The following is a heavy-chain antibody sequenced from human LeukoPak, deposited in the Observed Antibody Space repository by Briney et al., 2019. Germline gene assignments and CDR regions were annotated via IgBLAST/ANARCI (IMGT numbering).Heavy chain of an antibody. D-gene: IGHD1-1*01. Sequence: ASVKVSCKASGYTFTGCYMHWVRQAPGQGLEWMGRINPNSGGTNYAQKFQGRVTMTRDTSISTAYMELSRLRSDDTAVYYCARVSGTQPLHGHGAHDYWGQGTLVTVSS. CDR1: GYTFTGCY. CDR3: ARVSGTQPLHGHGAHDY. J-gene: IGHJ4*02. V-gene: IGHV1-2*06. CDR2: INPNSGGT.